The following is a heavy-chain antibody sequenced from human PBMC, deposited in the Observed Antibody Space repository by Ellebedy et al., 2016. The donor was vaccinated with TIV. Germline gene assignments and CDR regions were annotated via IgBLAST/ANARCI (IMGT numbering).Heavy chain of an antibody. D-gene: IGHD3-22*01. V-gene: IGHV4-59*01. CDR1: GGSSSNYY. CDR2: IYHSGST. J-gene: IGHJ4*02. CDR3: ASSYYFDSSGYPLFDY. Sequence: MPSETLSLTCTVSGGSSSNYYWSWIRKPPGKGLEWIGYIYHSGSTNYNPSLKSLVTISLDTSKKQISLKLTSVTAADTAVYYCASSYYFDSSGYPLFDYWGQGALVTVSS.